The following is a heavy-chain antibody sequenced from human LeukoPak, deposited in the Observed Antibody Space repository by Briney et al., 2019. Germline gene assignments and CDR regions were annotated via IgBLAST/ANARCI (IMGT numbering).Heavy chain of an antibody. CDR1: GGTFSSYA. V-gene: IGHV1-69*06. D-gene: IGHD7-27*01. Sequence: ASVKVSCKASGGTFSSYAISWVRQAPGRGLEWMGGIIPIFGTANYAQKFQGRVTITADKSTSTAYMELSSLRSEDTAVYYCARAHDNWGIDYWGQGTLVTVSS. J-gene: IGHJ4*02. CDR3: ARAHDNWGIDY. CDR2: IIPIFGTA.